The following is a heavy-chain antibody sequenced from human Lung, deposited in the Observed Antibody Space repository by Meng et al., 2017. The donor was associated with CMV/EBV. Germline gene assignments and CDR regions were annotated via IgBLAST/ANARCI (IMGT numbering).Heavy chain of an antibody. CDR1: GYTFTGYD. D-gene: IGHD6-19*01. J-gene: IGHJ4*02. V-gene: IGHV1-2*02. CDR3: ARVIAVAGTAPFDY. Sequence: ASXXVSCKASGYTFTGYDIHWVRQAPGQGLEWMGCIYPNTGGAKYAQKFQGRVTMTRDTSISTAYMELSSLRSDDTAVYYCARVIAVAGTAPFDYWGQGTLVTVSS. CDR2: IYPNTGGA.